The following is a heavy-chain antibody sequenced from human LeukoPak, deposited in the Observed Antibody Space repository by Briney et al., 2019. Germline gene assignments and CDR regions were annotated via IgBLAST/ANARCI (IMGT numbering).Heavy chain of an antibody. Sequence: PSETLSLTCTVSGGSISSYYWSWIRQPPGKGLEWIGYIYYSGSTNYNPSLKSRVTISVDTSKNQFSLKLSSVTAADTAVYYCARGRRRGYSSSWYGNWFDPWGQGTLVTVSS. V-gene: IGHV4-59*12. CDR1: GGSISSYY. CDR2: IYYSGST. CDR3: ARGRRRGYSSSWYGNWFDP. J-gene: IGHJ5*02. D-gene: IGHD6-13*01.